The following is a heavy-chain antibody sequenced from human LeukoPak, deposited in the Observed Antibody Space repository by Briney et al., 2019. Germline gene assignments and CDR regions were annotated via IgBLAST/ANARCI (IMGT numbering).Heavy chain of an antibody. D-gene: IGHD1-26*01. CDR3: ARLVGANN. Sequence: GESLKISCAASGFTFIDHDMDWVRQAPGKGLEWVGRVRKKTNSYTTEYAASVKGRFTISRDDSQNSLYLQMNSLTAEDTAVYYCARLVGANNWGQGTLVIVSS. CDR1: GFTFIDHD. CDR2: VRKKTNSYTT. V-gene: IGHV3-72*01. J-gene: IGHJ4*02.